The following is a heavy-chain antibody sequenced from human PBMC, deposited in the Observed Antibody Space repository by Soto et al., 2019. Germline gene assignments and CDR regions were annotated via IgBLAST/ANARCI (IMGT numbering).Heavy chain of an antibody. Sequence: QVQLVQSGAEVKKPGSSVKVSCKASGGTFSSYAISWVRQAPGQGLEWMGGIIPIFGTANYAQKFQGRVMITADESTSTAYMELSSLRSEDTGVYYCARGTGPPKEPLRWPFDYWGQGTLVTVAS. CDR3: ARGTGPPKEPLRWPFDY. CDR1: GGTFSSYA. V-gene: IGHV1-69*01. J-gene: IGHJ4*02. D-gene: IGHD4-17*01. CDR2: IIPIFGTA.